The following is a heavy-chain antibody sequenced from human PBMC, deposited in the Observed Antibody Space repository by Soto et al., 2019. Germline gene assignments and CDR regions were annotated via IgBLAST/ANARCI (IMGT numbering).Heavy chain of an antibody. CDR1: GFSLSTSGVN. CDR3: PPSRYSGCYFDY. D-gene: IGHD2-21*01. CDR2: IYWDDDK. V-gene: IGHV2-5*02. Sequence: QITLEESGPTLVKPTQTLTLTCTFSGFSLSTSGVNVGWIRQPPGKALEWLALIYWDDDKRYSPSLKSRPTITPDTSNNQVLLTLTNIDPVDPATYFCPPSRYSGCYFDYWRQGTLVTLSS. J-gene: IGHJ4*02.